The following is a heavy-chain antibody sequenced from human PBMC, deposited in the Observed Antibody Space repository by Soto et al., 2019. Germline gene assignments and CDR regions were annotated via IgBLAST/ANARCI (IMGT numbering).Heavy chain of an antibody. CDR2: IYWDDDK. D-gene: IGHD2-15*01. J-gene: IGHJ3*02. CDR3: AHSPDIVSPEAHGGFDI. V-gene: IGHV2-5*02. Sequence: QITLKESGHTLVKPTQTLTLTCTFSGFSVGGSGVVVGWIRQPPGKALEWLGVIYWDDDKRYSSSLRNRITLTKYSSRNHVVLTLTNMVPEDAVTYYCAHSPDIVSPEAHGGFDIWGQGTMVTVS. CDR1: GFSVGGSGVV.